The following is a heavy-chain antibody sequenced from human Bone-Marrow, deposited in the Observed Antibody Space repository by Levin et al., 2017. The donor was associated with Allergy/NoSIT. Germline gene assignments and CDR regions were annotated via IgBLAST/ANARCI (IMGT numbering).Heavy chain of an antibody. CDR3: ATDEGFGAL. CDR1: GSMSWVRQ. D-gene: IGHD3-10*01. Sequence: GGSLRLSCTASGSMSWVRQMSWVRQAPGKGLEFVSVLYNGDRTFYAESVKGRFTISRDNSKNTVYLDMRSLRTEDTAVYYCATDEGFGALWGQGTLVTVSS. CDR2: LYNGDRT. V-gene: IGHV3-66*02. J-gene: IGHJ4*02.